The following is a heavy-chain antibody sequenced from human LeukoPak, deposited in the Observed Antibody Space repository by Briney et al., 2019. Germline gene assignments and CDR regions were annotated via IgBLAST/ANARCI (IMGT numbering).Heavy chain of an antibody. D-gene: IGHD3-22*01. J-gene: IGHJ5*02. V-gene: IGHV3-23*01. CDR2: ISGSGGST. CDR3: AKENHYYDSSGPPLRYNWFDP. CDR1: GFTFSSYA. Sequence: GGSLRLSCAASGFTFSSYAMSWVRQAPGKGLEWVSAISGSGGSTYYADSVKGRFTISRDNSKNTLYLQMNSLRAEDTAVYYCAKENHYYDSSGPPLRYNWFDPWGQGTLVTVSS.